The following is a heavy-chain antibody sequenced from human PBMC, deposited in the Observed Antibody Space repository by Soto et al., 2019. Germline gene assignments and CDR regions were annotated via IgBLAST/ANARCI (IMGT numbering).Heavy chain of an antibody. CDR3: TTGRSGIAVADSEFAPYYYGMDV. CDR2: IKSKTDGGTT. V-gene: IGHV3-15*07. CDR1: GFTFSNAW. Sequence: EVQLVESGGGLVQPGGSLRLSCAASGFTFSNAWMNWVRQAPGKGLEWVGRIKSKTDGGTTDYAAPVKGRFTISRDDSKNTLYLPMNSLKTEDTAVYYCTTGRSGIAVADSEFAPYYYGMDVWGQGTTVTVSS. D-gene: IGHD6-19*01. J-gene: IGHJ6*02.